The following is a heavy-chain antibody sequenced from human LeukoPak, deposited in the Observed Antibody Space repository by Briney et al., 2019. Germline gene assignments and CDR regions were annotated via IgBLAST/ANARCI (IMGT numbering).Heavy chain of an antibody. CDR3: ARALYGDYFPYFDY. J-gene: IGHJ4*02. Sequence: ASVKVSCKASGYTFTSYAMHWVRQAPGQRLEWMGWINAGNGNTKYSQEFRGRVTITRDTSASTAYMELSSLRSEDMAVYYCARALYGDYFPYFDYWGQGTLVTVSS. CDR1: GYTFTSYA. V-gene: IGHV1-3*03. D-gene: IGHD4-17*01. CDR2: INAGNGNT.